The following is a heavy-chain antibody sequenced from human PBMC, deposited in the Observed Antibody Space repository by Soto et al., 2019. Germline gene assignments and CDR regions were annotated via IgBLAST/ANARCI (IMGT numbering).Heavy chain of an antibody. CDR3: AARFGTAYYYYGMDV. V-gene: IGHV1-58*01. CDR2: IVVGSGNT. D-gene: IGHD3-10*01. CDR1: GFTFTSSA. J-gene: IGHJ6*02. Sequence: SVKVSCKASGFTFTSSAVQWVRQARGQRLEWIGWIVVGSGNTNYAQKFQERVTITRDMSTSTAYMELSSLRSEDTAVYYCAARFGTAYYYYGMDVWGQGTTVTVSS.